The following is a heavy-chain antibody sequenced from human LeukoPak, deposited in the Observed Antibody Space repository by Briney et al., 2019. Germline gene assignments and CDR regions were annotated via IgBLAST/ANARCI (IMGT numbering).Heavy chain of an antibody. Sequence: PGGTLRLSCAASGFTFSSYGMSWVRQAPGKGLEWVSAISGSGGSTYYADSVKGRFTISRDNSKNTLYLQMNSPRAEDTAVYYCAKCSGWFVRGKDYYYYYMDVWGKGTTVTVSS. D-gene: IGHD6-19*01. J-gene: IGHJ6*03. CDR2: ISGSGGST. CDR1: GFTFSSYG. V-gene: IGHV3-23*01. CDR3: AKCSGWFVRGKDYYYYYMDV.